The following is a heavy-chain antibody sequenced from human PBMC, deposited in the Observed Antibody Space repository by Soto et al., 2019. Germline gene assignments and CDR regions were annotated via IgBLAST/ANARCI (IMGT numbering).Heavy chain of an antibody. J-gene: IGHJ6*02. D-gene: IGHD4-17*01. CDR1: GFTFSNAW. CDR3: TTDPMDYGAQDYGMDV. V-gene: IGHV3-15*07. CDR2: IKSKTDGGTT. Sequence: GGSLRLSCAASGFTFSNAWMNWVRQAPGKGLEWVGRIKSKTDGGTTDYAAPVKGRFTISRDDSKNTLYLQMNSLKTEDTAVYYCTTDPMDYGAQDYGMDVWGQGTTVTVSS.